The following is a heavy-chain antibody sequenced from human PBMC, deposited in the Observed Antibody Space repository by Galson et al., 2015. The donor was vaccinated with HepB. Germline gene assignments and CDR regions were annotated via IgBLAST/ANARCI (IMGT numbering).Heavy chain of an antibody. V-gene: IGHV3-30*02. Sequence: SLRLSCAASGFTFSSYGMHWVRRAPGKGLEWVAFIRYDGSNKYYADSVKGRFTISRDNSKNTLYLQMNSLRAEDTAVYYCAKASVYDSSGYDYWGQGTLVTVSS. CDR3: AKASVYDSSGYDY. CDR1: GFTFSSYG. D-gene: IGHD3-22*01. CDR2: IRYDGSNK. J-gene: IGHJ4*02.